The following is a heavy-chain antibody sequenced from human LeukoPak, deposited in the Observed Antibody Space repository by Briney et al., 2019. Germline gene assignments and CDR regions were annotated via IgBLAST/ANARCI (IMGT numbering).Heavy chain of an antibody. CDR2: ISNDGIIQ. CDR3: ARAMVRGVLPY. J-gene: IGHJ4*02. Sequence: PGMSLRLSCAASGFTFSPYAMHWLRQAPGKGLEWVAVISNDGIIQYYADSVKGRFTISRDNPKSTLHLQMNSLRSEDTAVYYCARAMVRGVLPYWGQGTPVTVSS. CDR1: GFTFSPYA. V-gene: IGHV3-30*04. D-gene: IGHD3-10*01.